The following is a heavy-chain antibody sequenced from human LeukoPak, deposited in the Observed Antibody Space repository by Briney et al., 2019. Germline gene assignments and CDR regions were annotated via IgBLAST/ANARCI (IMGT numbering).Heavy chain of an antibody. CDR3: ARQIVVVPAAIRESSWFDP. D-gene: IGHD2-2*02. V-gene: IGHV4-61*05. CDR1: GGSISSSSYY. Sequence: NPSETLSLTCTVSGGSISSSSYYWGWIRQPPGKGLEWIGYIYYSGSTNYNPSLKSRVTISVDTSMNQFSLKLSSVTAADTAVYYCARQIVVVPAAIRESSWFDPWGQGTLVTVSS. J-gene: IGHJ5*02. CDR2: IYYSGST.